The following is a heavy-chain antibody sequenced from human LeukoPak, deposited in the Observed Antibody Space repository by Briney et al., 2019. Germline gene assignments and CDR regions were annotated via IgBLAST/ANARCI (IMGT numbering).Heavy chain of an antibody. CDR3: AREEWWFDS. CDR2: IKYDGSEK. J-gene: IGHJ5*01. V-gene: IGHV3-7*01. CDR1: GFTFSNYA. D-gene: IGHD2-8*01. Sequence: PGGSLRLSCAASGFTFSNYAMSWVRQAPGKGLEWVANIKYDGSEKHYVDSVKGRFTISRDNAKNSLYLQMNSPRAEDTAVYYCAREEWWFDSWGQGTLVTVSS.